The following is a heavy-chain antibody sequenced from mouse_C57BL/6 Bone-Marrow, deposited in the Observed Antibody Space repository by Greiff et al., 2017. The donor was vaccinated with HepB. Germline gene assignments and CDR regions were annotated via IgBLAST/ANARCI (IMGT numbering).Heavy chain of an antibody. CDR2: ISYSGST. CDR3: AREGLGRGFAY. J-gene: IGHJ3*01. V-gene: IGHV3-1*01. CDR1: GYSITSGYD. Sequence: EVQLVESGPGMVKPSQSLSLTCTVTGYSITSGYDWHWIRHFPGNKLEWMGYISYSGSTNYNPSLKSRISITHDTSKNHFFLKLNSVTTEDTATYYCAREGLGRGFAYWGQGTLVTVSA. D-gene: IGHD4-1*01.